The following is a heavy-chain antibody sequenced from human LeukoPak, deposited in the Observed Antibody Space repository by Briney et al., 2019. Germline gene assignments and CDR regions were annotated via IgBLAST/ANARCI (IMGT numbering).Heavy chain of an antibody. CDR1: GGSIISSDCY. D-gene: IGHD3-3*01. V-gene: IGHV4-39*01. Sequence: PSETLSLTCAVSGGSIISSDCYWDWIRQPPGKGPEWVGSVYYNGSTYYNPSLRSRVTISVDTSKNQFSLRLSSVTATDTAVYYCARLSVTSFGVEYFHYGMDVWGQGTTVTVSS. CDR2: VYYNGST. CDR3: ARLSVTSFGVEYFHYGMDV. J-gene: IGHJ6*02.